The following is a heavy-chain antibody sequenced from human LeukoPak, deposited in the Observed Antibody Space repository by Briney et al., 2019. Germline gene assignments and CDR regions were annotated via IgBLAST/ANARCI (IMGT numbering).Heavy chain of an antibody. Sequence: SETLSLTCSVSGGPVTTNSYYWAWIRQFPGKGLDWIGTIHYSGVTYYHPSLKSRVTIYVDMSKNEFSLNLNSVTAADTAIYYCARQEGRTTGWYVHWGQGALVTVSS. CDR3: ARQEGRTTGWYVH. CDR2: IHYSGVT. CDR1: GGPVTTNSYY. D-gene: IGHD6-19*01. J-gene: IGHJ4*02. V-gene: IGHV4-39*01.